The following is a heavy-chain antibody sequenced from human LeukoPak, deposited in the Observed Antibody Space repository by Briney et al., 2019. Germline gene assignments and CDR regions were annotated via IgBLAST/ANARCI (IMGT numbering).Heavy chain of an antibody. CDR1: GFTFSSYW. D-gene: IGHD1-26*01. J-gene: IGHJ4*02. V-gene: IGHV3-7*04. CDR2: IKQDGSEK. CDR3: ARAAATQGPDYFAY. Sequence: GGSLRLSCAASGFTFSSYWMSGVRQAPGKGLEWVANIKQDGSEKYYVDSVKGRFTISRDNAKNSLYLQMNSLRAEDTAVYYCARAAATQGPDYFAYWGQGTLVTVSS.